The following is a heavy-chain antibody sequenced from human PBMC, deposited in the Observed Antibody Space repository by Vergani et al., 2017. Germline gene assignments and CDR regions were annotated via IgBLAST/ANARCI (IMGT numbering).Heavy chain of an antibody. CDR3: AISEDIFGVVINPFDY. CDR1: GFTVSSNY. J-gene: IGHJ4*02. V-gene: IGHV3-66*02. CDR2: IYSGGST. Sequence: EVQLVESGGGLVKPGGSLRLSCAASGFTVSSNYMSWVRQAPGKGLEWVSVIYSGGSTYYADSVKGRFTISGDNSKNTLYLQMNSLIAEDTAVYYCAISEDIFGVVINPFDYWGQGTLVTVSS. D-gene: IGHD3-3*02.